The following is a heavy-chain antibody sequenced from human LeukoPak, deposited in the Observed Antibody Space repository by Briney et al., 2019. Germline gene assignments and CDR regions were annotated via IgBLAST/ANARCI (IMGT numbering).Heavy chain of an antibody. Sequence: PSETLSLTCTVSGGSISSGGYYWSWIRQPPGKGLEWIGEINHSGSTNYNPSLKSRVTISVDTSKNQFSLKLSSVTAADTAVYYCARDAVARVGYLYYFDYWGQGTLVTVSS. J-gene: IGHJ4*02. D-gene: IGHD5-24*01. V-gene: IGHV4-39*07. CDR3: ARDAVARVGYLYYFDY. CDR1: GGSISSGGYY. CDR2: INHSGST.